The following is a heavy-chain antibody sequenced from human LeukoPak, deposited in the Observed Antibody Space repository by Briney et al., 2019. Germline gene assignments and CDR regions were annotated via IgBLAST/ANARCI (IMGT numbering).Heavy chain of an antibody. D-gene: IGHD1/OR15-1a*01. J-gene: IGHJ4*01. CDR2: ISTDGRST. V-gene: IGHV3-74*01. CDR1: GFTFSKYW. CDR3: ARWNTPVTLDY. Sequence: GGSLRLSCAASGFTFSKYWMHWVREAPGMGLVWVSRISTDGRSTNYADSVKGRFTISRDNAKNTLYLQMNSLRTEDMAVYYCARWNTPVTLDYWGHGTLVTVSS.